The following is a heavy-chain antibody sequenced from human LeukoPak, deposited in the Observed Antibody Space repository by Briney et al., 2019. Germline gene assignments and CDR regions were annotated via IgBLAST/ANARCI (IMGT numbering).Heavy chain of an antibody. CDR2: ISSSSSYI. J-gene: IGHJ4*02. CDR3: ARGQQWLVPTVGDY. Sequence: GGSLRLSCAASGFTFSSYSMNWVRQAPGKGLEWVSSISSSSSYIYYADSVKGRFTISRDNAKNSLYLQMNSLRAEDTAVYYCARGQQWLVPTVGDYWGQGTLVTVSS. CDR1: GFTFSSYS. V-gene: IGHV3-21*01. D-gene: IGHD6-19*01.